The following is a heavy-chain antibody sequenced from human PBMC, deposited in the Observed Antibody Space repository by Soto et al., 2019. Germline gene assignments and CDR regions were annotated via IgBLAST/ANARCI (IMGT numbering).Heavy chain of an antibody. D-gene: IGHD6-13*01. CDR3: ARTEVRAAAGAQPTVIYGMDV. CDR1: GGTFSSYA. V-gene: IGHV1-69*01. J-gene: IGHJ6*02. Sequence: SVKVSWKASGGTFSSYAISWVRQAPGQGLEWMGGIIPIFGTANYAQKFQGRVTITADESTSTAYMELSSLRSEDTAVYYCARTEVRAAAGAQPTVIYGMDVWG. CDR2: IIPIFGTA.